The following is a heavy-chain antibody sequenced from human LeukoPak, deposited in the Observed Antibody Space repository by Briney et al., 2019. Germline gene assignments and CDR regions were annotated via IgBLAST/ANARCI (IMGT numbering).Heavy chain of an antibody. Sequence: PSETLSLTCTVSGVSISSYYWSWIRQPPGKGLEWIGYISYSGSTNYNPSLKSRVTISVDTSKNQFSLKLTSVTAADTAVYYCARVGRGVNLLDYWGQGTLVTVSS. V-gene: IGHV4-59*01. CDR2: ISYSGST. D-gene: IGHD3-10*01. CDR3: ARVGRGVNLLDY. J-gene: IGHJ4*02. CDR1: GVSISSYY.